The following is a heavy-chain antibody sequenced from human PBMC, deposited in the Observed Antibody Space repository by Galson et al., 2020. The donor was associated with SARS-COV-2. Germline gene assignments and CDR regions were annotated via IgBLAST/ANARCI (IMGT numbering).Heavy chain of an antibody. CDR1: GDSVSSDSAA. CDR3: ARSPGKTVACTMDV. D-gene: IGHD4-17*01. J-gene: IGHJ6*02. Sequence: SQTLSLTCDISGDSVSSDSAAWNWIRQSPLRGLEWLGRTYYRSKWYSDYAVSMKSRITITPDTSKNQFSLQLKSVTPEDTALYYCARSPGKTVACTMDVWGQGTSVTVSS. V-gene: IGHV6-1*01. CDR2: TYYRSKWYS.